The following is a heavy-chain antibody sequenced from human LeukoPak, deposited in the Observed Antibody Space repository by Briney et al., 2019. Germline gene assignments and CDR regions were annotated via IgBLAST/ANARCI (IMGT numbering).Heavy chain of an antibody. D-gene: IGHD2-15*01. V-gene: IGHV5-51*01. CDR3: ATLKCSGGSCYSYYFDY. Sequence: GESLKISRKGSGYSFTSYWIGWVRQMPGKGLEWMGIIYPGDSDTRYSPSFQGQVTISADKSISTAYLQWSSLKASDTAMYYCATLKCSGGSCYSYYFDYWGQGTLVTVSS. J-gene: IGHJ4*02. CDR1: GYSFTSYW. CDR2: IYPGDSDT.